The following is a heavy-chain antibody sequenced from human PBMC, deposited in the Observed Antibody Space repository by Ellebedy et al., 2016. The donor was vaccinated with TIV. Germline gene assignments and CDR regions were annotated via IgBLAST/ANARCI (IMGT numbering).Heavy chain of an antibody. CDR2: ISGNGGST. CDR1: GFTISNYA. V-gene: IGHV3-23*01. CDR3: SSHVDTSMTH. Sequence: GGSLRLSXAASGFTISNYAMSWVRQAPGKGLEWVSVISGNGGSTDYADSVKGRFTISRDNAKSSLYLQMNSLRLEDTALYYCSSHVDTSMTHWGQGTLVTVSS. D-gene: IGHD5-18*01. J-gene: IGHJ4*02.